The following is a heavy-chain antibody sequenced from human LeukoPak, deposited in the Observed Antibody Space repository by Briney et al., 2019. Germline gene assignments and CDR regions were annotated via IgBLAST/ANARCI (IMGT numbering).Heavy chain of an antibody. CDR2: VLYDGSNK. Sequence: PGRSLRLSCAASGFTLTRYTMHWVRQAPGKGLEWVAVVLYDGSNKYYADSVKGRFTLSRDNSKNTLSLQMNTLRADDTAVYYCVRDNYGGILDFWGQGTLVTVSS. J-gene: IGHJ4*02. CDR3: VRDNYGGILDF. V-gene: IGHV3-30*04. D-gene: IGHD2-21*01. CDR1: GFTLTRYT.